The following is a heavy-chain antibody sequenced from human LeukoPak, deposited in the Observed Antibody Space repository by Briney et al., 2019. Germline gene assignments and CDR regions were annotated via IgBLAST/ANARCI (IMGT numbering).Heavy chain of an antibody. CDR1: GGSFSGHY. J-gene: IGHJ4*02. Sequence: SETLSLTCAVFGGSFSGHYWSWIRQPPGKGLEWIGEINHSGSTNYNPSLKSRVTISVDTSKNQFSLKLSSVTAADTAVYYCARERRYCSSTSCYRPHLDYWGQGTLVTVSS. CDR2: INHSGST. D-gene: IGHD2-2*01. CDR3: ARERRYCSSTSCYRPHLDY. V-gene: IGHV4-34*01.